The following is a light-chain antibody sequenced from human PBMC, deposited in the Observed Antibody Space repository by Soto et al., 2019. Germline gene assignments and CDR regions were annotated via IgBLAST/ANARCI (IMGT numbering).Light chain of an antibody. J-gene: IGLJ2*01. V-gene: IGLV2-8*01. CDR1: SSDVGRYNT. CDR2: EVS. Sequence: QSALTQPASVSGSPGQTITISCTGTSSDVGRYNTVSWYQHHPGKAPKLMIYEVSKRPSGVPDRFSGSKSGNRASLTVSGLQAEDEADYYCSSYAGTNNFVVFGGGTKLTVL. CDR3: SSYAGTNNFVV.